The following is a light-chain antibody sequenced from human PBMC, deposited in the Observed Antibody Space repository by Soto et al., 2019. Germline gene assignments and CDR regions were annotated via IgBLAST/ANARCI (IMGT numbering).Light chain of an antibody. CDR1: SNDVGHYNY. CDR2: EVT. V-gene: IGLV2-14*01. Sequence: QSALTQPASVSGFPGQSITISCTGTSNDVGHYNYVSRYHQYPGKAPKLIIYEVTNRASGVSDRFSGSKSGNTASLTISGLQAEDEADYYCSSYGGTTPWLFGGGTKVTVL. J-gene: IGLJ3*02. CDR3: SSYGGTTPWL.